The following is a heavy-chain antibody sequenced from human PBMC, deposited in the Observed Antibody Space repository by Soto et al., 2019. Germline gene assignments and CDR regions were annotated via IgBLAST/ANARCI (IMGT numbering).Heavy chain of an antibody. Sequence: SSVKVSCKASGVTFSSYAISWGRQVPGQGLEWMGGIIPIFGTANYAQKLQGRVTITADESTGTAYMELSSLRSEDTAVYYCAILGGDIAALHLGMHVWGQGTTVTVSS. V-gene: IGHV1-69*13. CDR1: GVTFSSYA. CDR2: IIPIFGTA. CDR3: AILGGDIAALHLGMHV. D-gene: IGHD6-13*01. J-gene: IGHJ6*02.